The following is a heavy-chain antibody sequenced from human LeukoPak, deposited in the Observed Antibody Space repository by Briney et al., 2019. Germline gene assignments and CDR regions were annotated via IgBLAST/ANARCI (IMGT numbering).Heavy chain of an antibody. V-gene: IGHV4-59*12. CDR2: IYYSGST. D-gene: IGHD4-17*01. Sequence: SETLSLTCTVSGGSISSYYWSWIRQPPGKGLEWIGYIYYSGSTCYNPSLNSRVTISVDTSKNQFSLKLSSVTAADTAVYFYARDSFYGEYAWYFGLWGRGTLVTVSS. CDR3: ARDSFYGEYAWYFGL. CDR1: GGSISSYY. J-gene: IGHJ2*01.